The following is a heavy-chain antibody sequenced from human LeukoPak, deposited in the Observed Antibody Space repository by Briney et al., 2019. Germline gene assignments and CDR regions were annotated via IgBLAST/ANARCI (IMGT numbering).Heavy chain of an antibody. CDR1: GFTFSSYS. CDR3: ARDVYSSSWAYYFDY. D-gene: IGHD6-13*01. Sequence: PGGSLRLSCAASGFTFSSYSMNWVRQAPGKGLEWVSSISSSSSYIYYADSVKGRFTISRDNAKNSLDQQMNSLRAEDTAVYYCARDVYSSSWAYYFDYWGQGTLVTVSS. V-gene: IGHV3-21*01. J-gene: IGHJ4*02. CDR2: ISSSSSYI.